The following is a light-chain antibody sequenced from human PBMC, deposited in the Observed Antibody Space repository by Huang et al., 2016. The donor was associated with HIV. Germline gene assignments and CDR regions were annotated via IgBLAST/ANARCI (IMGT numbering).Light chain of an antibody. CDR2: TTS. V-gene: IGKV1-39*01. CDR1: QRIRSY. J-gene: IGKJ2*01. CDR3: QQTYSTPKT. Sequence: DIQMTQSPSSLSASVGDRVTITCRTSQRIRSYLHLFQQKPGKAPKLLIHTTSSLQGGGSSRFSGSGSWTHFTLTINSLQPEDSATYYCQQTYSTPKTFGQGTKLEIK.